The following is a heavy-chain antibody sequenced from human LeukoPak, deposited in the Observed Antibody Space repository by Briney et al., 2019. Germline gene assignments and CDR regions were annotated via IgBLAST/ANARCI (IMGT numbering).Heavy chain of an antibody. D-gene: IGHD6-13*01. CDR2: ISAYNGNT. Sequence: ASVKVSCKSSGYTFTSYGISRVRQAPGQGLEWMGWISAYNGNTNYAQKLQGRVTMTTDTSTSTAYMELRSLRSDDTAVYYCARTGSGSWTFSYYFDYWGQGALVTVSS. CDR3: ARTGSGSWTFSYYFDY. J-gene: IGHJ4*02. V-gene: IGHV1-18*01. CDR1: GYTFTSYG.